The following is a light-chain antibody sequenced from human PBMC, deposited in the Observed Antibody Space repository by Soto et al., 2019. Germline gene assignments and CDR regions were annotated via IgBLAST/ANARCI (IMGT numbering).Light chain of an antibody. J-gene: IGKJ4*01. CDR1: QSVTNNY. CDR2: GAS. V-gene: IGKV3-20*01. CDR3: QQYDRSPLT. Sequence: EIVLTQSPGTLSLSPGEGATLSCRASQSVTNNYLAWYQQKPGQAPSLLIYGASSRATGIPDRFSGSGSGTDFTLTISRLEPDDFAVYYCQQYDRSPLTFGGGTEVEIK.